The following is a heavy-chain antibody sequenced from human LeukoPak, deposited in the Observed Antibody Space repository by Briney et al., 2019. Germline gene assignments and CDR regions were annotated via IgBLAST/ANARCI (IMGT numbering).Heavy chain of an antibody. J-gene: IGHJ4*02. V-gene: IGHV3-53*01. CDR2: IYSDGST. CDR3: ARAAGVVAAIGRLVEGYFDY. D-gene: IGHD2-15*01. CDR1: GFTFSNYW. Sequence: GGSLRLSCAASGFTFSNYWMHWVRQAPGKGLEWVSVIYSDGSTYYADSVKGRFTISRDNSKNTLYLQMNSLRAEDTAVYYCARAAGVVAAIGRLVEGYFDYWGQGTLVTVSS.